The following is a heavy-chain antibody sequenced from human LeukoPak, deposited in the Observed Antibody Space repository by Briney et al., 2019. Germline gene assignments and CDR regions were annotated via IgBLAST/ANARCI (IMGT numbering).Heavy chain of an antibody. CDR3: ARGNYYGMDV. V-gene: IGHV3-9*01. J-gene: IGHJ6*02. Sequence: GGSLRLSCAASGFTFDDYGMHWVRQAPGKGLEWVSGISWNSGSIGYADSVKGRFTVSRDNAKNTLYLQMNSLRAEDTAVYYCARGNYYGMDVWGQGTTVTVSS. CDR2: ISWNSGSI. CDR1: GFTFDDYG.